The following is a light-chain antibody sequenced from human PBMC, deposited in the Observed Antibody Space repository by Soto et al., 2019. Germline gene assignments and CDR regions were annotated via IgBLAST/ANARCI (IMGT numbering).Light chain of an antibody. CDR2: RNN. J-gene: IGLJ3*02. CDR3: AAWDDSLSGWV. V-gene: IGLV1-47*01. CDR1: SSNTGAGYD. Sequence: QPVLTQPPSVSGAPGQRVTISCTGSSSNTGAGYDVHWYQQLPGTAPKLLIYRNNQRPSGVPDRFSGSKSGTSASLAISGLRSEVEADYYCAAWDDSLSGWVFGGGTKLTVL.